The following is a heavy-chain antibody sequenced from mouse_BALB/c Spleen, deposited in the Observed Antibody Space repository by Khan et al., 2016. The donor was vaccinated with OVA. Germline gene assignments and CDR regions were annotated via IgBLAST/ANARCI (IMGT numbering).Heavy chain of an antibody. CDR3: TRLGTTGWFTY. D-gene: IGHD2-13*01. V-gene: IGHV1S135*01. Sequence: EVQLQQSGPELMKPGASVKISCKASGYSFTNYYIHWVKQSHGQGLEWIGYIDPFNGDTTYNQKFKGTATLTVDKSSSTAYMHLSSLTSEDSAVYYCTRLGTTGWFTYWGQGTLVTVSA. CDR1: GYSFTNYY. J-gene: IGHJ3*01. CDR2: IDPFNGDT.